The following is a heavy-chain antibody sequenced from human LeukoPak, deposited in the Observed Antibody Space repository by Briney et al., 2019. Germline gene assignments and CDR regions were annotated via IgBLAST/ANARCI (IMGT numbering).Heavy chain of an antibody. Sequence: PGGSLRLSCAASGSTFSSYSMNWVRQAPGKGLEWVSSISSSSSYIYYADSVKGRFTISRDNAKNSLYLQMNSLRAEDTAVYYCARASAMVTGWFDPWGQGTLVTVSS. CDR2: ISSSSSYI. V-gene: IGHV3-21*01. CDR3: ARASAMVTGWFDP. J-gene: IGHJ5*02. D-gene: IGHD5-18*01. CDR1: GSTFSSYS.